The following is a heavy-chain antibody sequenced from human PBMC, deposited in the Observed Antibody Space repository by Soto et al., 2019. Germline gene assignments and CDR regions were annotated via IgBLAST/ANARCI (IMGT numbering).Heavy chain of an antibody. D-gene: IGHD1-26*01. J-gene: IGHJ6*02. V-gene: IGHV3-53*02. CDR2: TFTGGST. CDR1: GFSVTTNY. CDR3: AKKPPSSIQGWAFGMDV. Sequence: EVQLVETGGGLIQPGESLRLSCLASGFSVTTNYIIWVRQPPGKGLEWVSTTFTGGSTHYADSVKGRFSISRDNSKNTVYLQMNNLRVEDTAVYYCAKKPPSSIQGWAFGMDVWGQGTTVSVSS.